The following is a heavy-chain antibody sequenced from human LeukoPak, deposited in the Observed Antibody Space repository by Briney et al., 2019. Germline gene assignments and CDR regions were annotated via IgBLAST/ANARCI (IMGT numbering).Heavy chain of an antibody. CDR3: ARDRSGSSYDAFGI. D-gene: IGHD1-26*01. Sequence: GGSLRLSCAASEFTVSSNYMSWVRQAPGKGLEWVSVIYSGGNTFYADSVKGRFTISRDNSKNTLYLQMSNLRAEDTAMYYCARDRSGSSYDAFGIWGQGTMVTVSS. CDR1: EFTVSSNY. J-gene: IGHJ3*02. CDR2: IYSGGNT. V-gene: IGHV3-53*01.